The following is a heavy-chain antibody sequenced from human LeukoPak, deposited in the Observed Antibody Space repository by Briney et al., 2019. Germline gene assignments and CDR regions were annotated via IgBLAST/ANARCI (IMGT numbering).Heavy chain of an antibody. CDR1: GYTFTGYY. CDR2: INPNSGGT. V-gene: IGHV1-2*02. D-gene: IGHD6-19*01. CDR3: ARAKSIEVAGISGY. J-gene: IGHJ4*02. Sequence: ASVKVSCKASGYTFTGYYMHWVRQAPGQGLEWMGWINPNSGGTNYAQKFQGRVTMTRDTSISTAYMELSRLRSDDTAVYYCARAKSIEVAGISGYWGQGTLVTVSS.